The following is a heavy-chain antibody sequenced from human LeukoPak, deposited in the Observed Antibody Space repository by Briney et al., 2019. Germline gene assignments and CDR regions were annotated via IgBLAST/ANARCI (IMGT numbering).Heavy chain of an antibody. V-gene: IGHV4-34*01. CDR1: GGSFRGYY. Sequence: SETLSLTCAVNGGSFRGYYWTWIRQRPGKGLEWIGEANHNGGTNYSPSLKSRITISVDTSKNQFSLKLNSVTAADTAVYFCARGIVLTGYASFDYWGQGTPVTVSS. D-gene: IGHD2-8*02. CDR3: ARGIVLTGYASFDY. CDR2: ANHNGGT. J-gene: IGHJ4*02.